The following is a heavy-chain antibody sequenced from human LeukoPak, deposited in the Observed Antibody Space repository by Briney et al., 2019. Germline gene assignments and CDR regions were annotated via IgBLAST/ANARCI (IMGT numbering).Heavy chain of an antibody. J-gene: IGHJ4*02. V-gene: IGHV3-30-3*02. CDR2: ISYDGSNK. CDR1: GFIFSSYA. D-gene: IGHD3-9*01. CDR3: AKWGDYDILTGYYDPDY. Sequence: PAGRSLRLSCAASGFIFSSYAMHWVRQAPGKGLEWVAVISYDGSNKYYADSVKGRFTISRDTSKNTLYLQMNSLRAEDTAVYYCAKWGDYDILTGYYDPDYWGQGTLVTVSS.